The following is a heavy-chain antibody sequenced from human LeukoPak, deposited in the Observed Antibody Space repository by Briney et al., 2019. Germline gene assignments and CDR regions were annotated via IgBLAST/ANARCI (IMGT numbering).Heavy chain of an antibody. V-gene: IGHV4-34*01. CDR2: VNHSGST. D-gene: IGHD3-22*01. CDR1: GGSFSGYY. CDR3: ARGDVRKYYYDSSGYYEFDY. J-gene: IGHJ4*02. Sequence: SETLSLTCAVYGGSFSGYYWSWIRQPPGKGLEWIGEVNHSGSTNYNPSLKSRVTISVDTSKNQFSLKLSSVTAADTAVYYCARGDVRKYYYDSSGYYEFDYWGQGTLVTVSS.